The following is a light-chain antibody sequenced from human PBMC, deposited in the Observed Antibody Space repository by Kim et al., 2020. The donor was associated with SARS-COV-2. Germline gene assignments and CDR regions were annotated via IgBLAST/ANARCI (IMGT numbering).Light chain of an antibody. Sequence: VSPGQTASITSSGDKLGDKYACWYQQKPGQSPVLVIYQDTKRPSGIPERFSGSNSGNTATLTISGTQAMDEADYYCQAWDSSTVVFGGGTQLTVL. CDR1: KLGDKY. J-gene: IGLJ2*01. CDR2: QDT. V-gene: IGLV3-1*01. CDR3: QAWDSSTVV.